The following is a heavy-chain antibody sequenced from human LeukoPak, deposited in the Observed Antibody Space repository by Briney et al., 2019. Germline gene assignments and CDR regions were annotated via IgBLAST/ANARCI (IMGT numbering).Heavy chain of an antibody. CDR3: AREHYYDSSGQPAWT. V-gene: IGHV1-69*13. Sequence: ASVKVSCKASGGTFSSYAISWVRQAPGQGLEWMGGIIPIFGTANYAQKFQGRVTITADESTSTAYMELSSLRSEDTAVYYCAREHYYDSSGQPAWTWGQGTLVTVSS. D-gene: IGHD3-22*01. J-gene: IGHJ5*02. CDR1: GGTFSSYA. CDR2: IIPIFGTA.